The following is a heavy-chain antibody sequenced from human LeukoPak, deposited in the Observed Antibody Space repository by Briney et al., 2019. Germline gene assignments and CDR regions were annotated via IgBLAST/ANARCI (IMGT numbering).Heavy chain of an antibody. CDR1: GYTFTSYG. CDR2: IIPIFGTA. D-gene: IGHD6-19*01. V-gene: IGHV1-69*05. CDR3: ARRDEYSSGWNDY. Sequence: SVKVSCKASGYTFTSYGISWVRQAPGQGLEWMGRIIPIFGTANYAQKFQGRVTITTDESTSTAYMELSSLRSEDTAVYYCARRDEYSSGWNDYWGQGTLVTVSS. J-gene: IGHJ4*02.